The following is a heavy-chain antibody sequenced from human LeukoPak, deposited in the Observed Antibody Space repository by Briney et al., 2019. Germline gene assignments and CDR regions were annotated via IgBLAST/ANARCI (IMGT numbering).Heavy chain of an antibody. CDR1: GFTFSSYS. J-gene: IGHJ2*01. V-gene: IGHV3-21*01. Sequence: GGSLRLSCAASGFTFSSYSMNWVRQAPGKGLEWVSSISSSSSYIYYADSVKGRFTISRDNAKNSLYLQMNSLRAEDTAVYYCARGVLGVVVAATDWYFDLWGRGTLVTASS. D-gene: IGHD2-15*01. CDR3: ARGVLGVVVAATDWYFDL. CDR2: ISSSSSYI.